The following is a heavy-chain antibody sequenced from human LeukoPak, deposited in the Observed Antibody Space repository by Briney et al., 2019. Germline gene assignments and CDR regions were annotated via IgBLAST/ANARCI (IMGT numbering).Heavy chain of an antibody. J-gene: IGHJ6*04. Sequence: GGSLRLSCAASGFTFSHSAMSWVRQAPGKGLEWISTISGSGSDTNYADSVRGRLIISRDNSKNTLFLQMNSLRAEDTAVYYCAELGITMIGGVWGKGTTVTISS. V-gene: IGHV3-23*01. D-gene: IGHD3-10*02. CDR3: AELGITMIGGV. CDR1: GFTFSHSA. CDR2: ISGSGSDT.